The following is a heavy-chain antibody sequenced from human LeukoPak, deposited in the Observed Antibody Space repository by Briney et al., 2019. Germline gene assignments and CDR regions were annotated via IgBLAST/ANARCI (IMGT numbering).Heavy chain of an antibody. CDR2: ISGSGGST. CDR1: GFTFSSYA. CDR3: SMERRHYYYYMDV. D-gene: IGHD1-1*01. Sequence: GGSLRLSCAASGFTFSSYAMSWVRQAPGKGLEWVSFISGSGGSTYYADSVKGRFTISRANSENTLCVQMNSLKTEDTAVYYCSMERRHYYYYMDVWGKGTTVTISS. J-gene: IGHJ6*03. V-gene: IGHV3-23*01.